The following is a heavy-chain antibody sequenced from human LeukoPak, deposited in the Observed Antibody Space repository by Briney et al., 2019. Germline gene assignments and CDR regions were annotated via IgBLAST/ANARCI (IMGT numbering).Heavy chain of an antibody. CDR1: GFTFDDYA. V-gene: IGHV3-23*01. CDR2: MSGSGGST. D-gene: IGHD3-10*01. Sequence: GGALRLSCAASGFTFDDYAMHWVRQAPGKGLEGVSHMSGSGGSTYYADSVKGRFTISRDNSKNTLYLQMNSLRAEDTAVYYSAKNSGPYGAGNYFDYWGQGTLVTVSS. CDR3: AKNSGPYGAGNYFDY. J-gene: IGHJ4*02.